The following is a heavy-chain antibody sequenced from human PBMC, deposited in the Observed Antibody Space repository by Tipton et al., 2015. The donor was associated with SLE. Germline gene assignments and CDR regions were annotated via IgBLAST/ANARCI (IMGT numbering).Heavy chain of an antibody. D-gene: IGHD3-10*01. V-gene: IGHV4-61*01. CDR3: ARDRLVDYYGMDV. Sequence: TLSLTCTVSGGSISSSSYYWGWIRQPPGKGLEWIGYIYYSGSTNYNPSLKSRVTISVDTSKNQFSLKLSSVTAADTAVYYCARDRLVDYYGMDVWGQGTTVTVSS. J-gene: IGHJ6*02. CDR2: IYYSGST. CDR1: GGSISSSSYY.